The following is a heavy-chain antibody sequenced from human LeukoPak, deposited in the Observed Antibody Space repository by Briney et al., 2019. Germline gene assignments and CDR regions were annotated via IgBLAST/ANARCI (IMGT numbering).Heavy chain of an antibody. CDR3: ARLSSSWYQDWYFDL. CDR1: GGFISSSSYY. CDR2: YYYSGST. J-gene: IGHJ2*01. Sequence: SETLSLTCTVCGGFISSSSYYWRWVRKPPGEGLEWIESYYYSGSTYYNPSLKIRVTISVATSKNQFSLKLSSVTAADTAVYYCARLSSSWYQDWYFDLWGRGTLVTVSS. V-gene: IGHV4-39*07. D-gene: IGHD6-13*01.